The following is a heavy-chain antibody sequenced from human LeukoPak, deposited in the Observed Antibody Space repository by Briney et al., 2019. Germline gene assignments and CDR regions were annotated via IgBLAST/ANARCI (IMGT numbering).Heavy chain of an antibody. V-gene: IGHV4-59*01. Sequence: SETLSLTCTVSGGSISSYYWSWIRQPPGKGLEWIGYIYYSGSTNYNPSLKSRVTISVDTSKNQFSLKLSSVTAADTAVYYCARDLPPDNWFDPWGQGTLVTVSS. CDR3: ARDLPPDNWFDP. CDR1: GGSISSYY. J-gene: IGHJ5*02. CDR2: IYYSGST.